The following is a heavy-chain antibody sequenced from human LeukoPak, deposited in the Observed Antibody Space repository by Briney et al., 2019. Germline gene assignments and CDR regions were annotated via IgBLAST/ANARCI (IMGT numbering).Heavy chain of an antibody. V-gene: IGHV4-59*11. CDR3: ARDRLGVVVTVDAFDI. CDR1: GGSISSHY. CDR2: IYYSGST. Sequence: SETLSLTCTVSGGSISSHYWSWIRQPPGKGLEWIGYIYYSGSTNYNPSLKSRVTISVDTSKNQFSLKLSSVTAADTAVYYCARDRLGVVVTVDAFDIWGQGTMVTVSS. D-gene: IGHD3-22*01. J-gene: IGHJ3*02.